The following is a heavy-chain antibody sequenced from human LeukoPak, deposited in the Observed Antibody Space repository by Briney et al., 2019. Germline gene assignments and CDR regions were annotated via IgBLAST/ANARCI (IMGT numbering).Heavy chain of an antibody. CDR3: AKADVPAAMPVSNAFDI. CDR2: ISYDGSNK. CDR1: GFTFSSYG. V-gene: IGHV3-30*18. Sequence: GGSLILSCAASGFTFSSYGMHWVRQAPGKGLEWVAVISYDGSNKYYADSVKGRFTISRDNSKNTLYLQMNSLRAEDTAVYYCAKADVPAAMPVSNAFDIWGQGTMVTVSS. D-gene: IGHD2-2*01. J-gene: IGHJ3*02.